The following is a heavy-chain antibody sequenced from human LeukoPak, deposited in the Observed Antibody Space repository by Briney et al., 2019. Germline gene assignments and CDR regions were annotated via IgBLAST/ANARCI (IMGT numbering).Heavy chain of an antibody. CDR3: ARNFALDY. J-gene: IGHJ4*02. Sequence: GGSLRLSCAASGFTVSSNYMTWVRQAPGKGLEWVSVIYSGGSTYYADSVKGRFTISSDNSNNTLFLQMNSLRAEDTAVYYCARNFALDYWGQGTLVTVSS. V-gene: IGHV3-53*01. CDR1: GFTVSSNY. CDR2: IYSGGST.